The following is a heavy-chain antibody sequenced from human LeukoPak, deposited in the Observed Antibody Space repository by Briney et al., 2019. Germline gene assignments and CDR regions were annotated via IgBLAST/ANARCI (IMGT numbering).Heavy chain of an antibody. CDR2: IYSGGST. J-gene: IGHJ4*02. CDR3: ARGQYHYDSSGYFDY. CDR1: GFTVSSNY. D-gene: IGHD3-22*01. Sequence: GGSLRLSCAASGFTVSSNYMSWVRQAPGKGLEWVSVIYSGGSTYYADSVKGRFTISRDNSKNTLYLQMNSLRAEDTAVYYCARGQYHYDSSGYFDYWGQGTLVTVSS. V-gene: IGHV3-53*01.